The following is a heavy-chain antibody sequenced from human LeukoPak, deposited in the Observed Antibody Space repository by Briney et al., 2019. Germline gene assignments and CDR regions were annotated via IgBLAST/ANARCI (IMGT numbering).Heavy chain of an antibody. CDR2: IRYDGSNK. CDR1: GFTFSSYG. V-gene: IGHV3-30*02. Sequence: GGSLRLSCAASGFTFSSYGMHWVRQAPGKGLEWVAFIRYDGSNKYYADSVKGRLTISRDNSKNTLYLQMNSLRAEDTAVYYCAKRSGSYYRFDYWGQGTLVTVSS. D-gene: IGHD1-26*01. CDR3: AKRSGSYYRFDY. J-gene: IGHJ4*02.